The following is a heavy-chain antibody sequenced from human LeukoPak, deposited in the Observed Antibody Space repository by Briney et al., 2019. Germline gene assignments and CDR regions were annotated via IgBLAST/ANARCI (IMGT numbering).Heavy chain of an antibody. Sequence: ASETLFLTCSVSGGSMRSGSSFWSWIRQPAGKGLEWIGRIYATGNTNYNPSLERRVTISVDTSKNQFSLELTSVTAADTAVYYCARELGSDYGGYSPWGQGTLVTVSS. CDR3: ARELGSDYGGYSP. J-gene: IGHJ5*02. CDR2: IYATGNT. V-gene: IGHV4-61*02. D-gene: IGHD4-23*01. CDR1: GGSMRSGSSF.